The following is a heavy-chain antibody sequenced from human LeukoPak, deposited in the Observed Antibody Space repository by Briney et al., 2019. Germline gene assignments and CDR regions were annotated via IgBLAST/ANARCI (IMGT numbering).Heavy chain of an antibody. CDR1: GYTFTGYY. V-gene: IGHV1-2*06. D-gene: IGHD6-13*01. Sequence: GASVKVSCKASGYTFTGYYMHWVRQAPGQGLEWMGRINPNSGGTNYAQKFQGTVTMTRDTSISTAYMELSRLRSDDTAVYYCARDPTVAAAGRSNDYWGQGTLVTVSS. CDR3: ARDPTVAAAGRSNDY. J-gene: IGHJ4*02. CDR2: INPNSGGT.